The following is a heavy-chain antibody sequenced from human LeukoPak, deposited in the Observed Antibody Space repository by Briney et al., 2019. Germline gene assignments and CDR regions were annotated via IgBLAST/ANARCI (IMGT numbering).Heavy chain of an antibody. J-gene: IGHJ4*02. D-gene: IGHD5-24*01. CDR1: GGTFSSYA. Sequence: GASVKVSCKASGGTFSSYAISWVRQAPGQGLEWMGRIIPILGIANYAQKFQGRVTITADKSTSTAYMELSSLRSEDTAVYYCARDRDGYNSEAGYWGQGTLVTVSS. CDR2: IIPILGIA. V-gene: IGHV1-69*04. CDR3: ARDRDGYNSEAGY.